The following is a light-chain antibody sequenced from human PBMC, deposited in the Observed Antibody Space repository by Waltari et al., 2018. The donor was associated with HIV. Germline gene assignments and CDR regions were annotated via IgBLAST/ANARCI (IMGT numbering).Light chain of an antibody. Sequence: QSVLTQPPSVSGAPGQRVTISCTGRSSNIGAGYDVHWYQQLPGKAPKLIIYGNSNRPSGVPDRFSGSKSGTSASLAITGLQAEDEADYYCQSYDSSLEVFGTGTKVTVL. CDR3: QSYDSSLEV. CDR1: SSNIGAGYD. V-gene: IGLV1-40*01. CDR2: GNS. J-gene: IGLJ1*01.